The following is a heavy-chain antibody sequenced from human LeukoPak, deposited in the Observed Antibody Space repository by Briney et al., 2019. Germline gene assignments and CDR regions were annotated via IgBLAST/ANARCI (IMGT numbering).Heavy chain of an antibody. J-gene: IGHJ4*02. D-gene: IGHD6-13*01. Sequence: PSGTLSLTCAVSGGSISSSNWWSWVRQPPGKGLEWIGEIYHSGSTNYNPSLKSRVTISVDTSKNQFSLKLSSVTAADTAVYYCARGGIAAAGTFNFLIRPFDYWGQGTLVTVSS. CDR1: GGSISSSNW. CDR3: ARGGIAAAGTFNFLIRPFDY. V-gene: IGHV4-4*02. CDR2: IYHSGST.